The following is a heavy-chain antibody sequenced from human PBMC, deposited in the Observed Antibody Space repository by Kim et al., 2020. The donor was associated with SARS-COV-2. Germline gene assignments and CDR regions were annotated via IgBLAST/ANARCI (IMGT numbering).Heavy chain of an antibody. V-gene: IGHV3-15*01. Sequence: GGSLRLSCVASGFTFSNAWMNWVRQAPGKGLEWVGRIKSKSDGGATDYIAPVKDRLTISRDDSKNTLYLQMNSLKIEDTAVYYCTTDPMYGSGIHHPPRIDYWGQRILVTVSS. J-gene: IGHJ4*02. CDR2: IKSKSDGGAT. D-gene: IGHD3-10*01. CDR1: GFTFSNAW. CDR3: TTDPMYGSGIHHPPRIDY.